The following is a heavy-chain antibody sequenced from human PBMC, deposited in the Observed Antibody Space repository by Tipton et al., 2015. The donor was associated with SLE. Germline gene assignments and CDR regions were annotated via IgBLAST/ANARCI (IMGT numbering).Heavy chain of an antibody. CDR3: AKEQLVPDYFDY. Sequence: GSLRLSCATSGFPFRSYSMNWVRQAPGKGLEWVSSITPRSSFISYADSVKGRFTISRDSSKNTLYLQMNSLRAEDTAVYYCAKEQLVPDYFDYWGQGTLVTVSS. J-gene: IGHJ4*02. V-gene: IGHV3-21*01. D-gene: IGHD6-13*01. CDR1: GFPFRSYS. CDR2: ITPRSSFI.